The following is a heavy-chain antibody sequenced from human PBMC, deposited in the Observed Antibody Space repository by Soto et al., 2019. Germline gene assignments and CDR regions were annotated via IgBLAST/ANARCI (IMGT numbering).Heavy chain of an antibody. CDR3: AHSLIPNWGSRGAFDY. CDR2: IYWDDDK. Sequence: QITLKESGPTLVKPTQTLTLTCTFSGFSLSTSGVGVGWIRQPPGKALEWLALIYWDDDKRYSPSLKSRLTITKXTXKHXVVITMTNMDPVDTATYYCAHSLIPNWGSRGAFDYWGQGTLVTVSS. D-gene: IGHD7-27*01. CDR1: GFSLSTSGVG. V-gene: IGHV2-5*02. J-gene: IGHJ4*02.